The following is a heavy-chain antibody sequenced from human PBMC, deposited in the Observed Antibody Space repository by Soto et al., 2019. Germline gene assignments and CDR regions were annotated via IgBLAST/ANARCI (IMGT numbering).Heavy chain of an antibody. J-gene: IGHJ4*02. V-gene: IGHV3-11*01. D-gene: IGHD3-10*01. CDR1: GFSFSDYY. Sequence: GSLRLSCAASGFSFSDYYMSWIRQAPGKGLEWVSYTSSSGSTIYYADSVKGRFTISRDNAKNSLYLQMNSLRAEDTAVYYCARSQGSAASFIDYWGQGTLVTVSS. CDR2: TSSSGSTI. CDR3: ARSQGSAASFIDY.